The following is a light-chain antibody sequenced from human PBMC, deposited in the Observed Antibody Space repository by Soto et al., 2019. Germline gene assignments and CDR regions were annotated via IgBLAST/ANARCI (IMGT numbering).Light chain of an antibody. V-gene: IGKV3-11*02. CDR3: QQRSTWLYT. CDR1: QDVSIF. CDR2: DAS. Sequence: EIFLAQSPATLSLSPGERATLSCKASQDVSIFLAWYHQKPGQAPRLLIHDASNRATGVPARFSGSGAGRDFTLTITSLEPEDFAVYYCQQRSTWLYTFGQGTKLEV. J-gene: IGKJ2*01.